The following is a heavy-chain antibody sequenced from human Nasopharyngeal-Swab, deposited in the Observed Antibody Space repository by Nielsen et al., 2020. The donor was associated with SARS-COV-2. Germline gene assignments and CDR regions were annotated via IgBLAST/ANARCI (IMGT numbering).Heavy chain of an antibody. D-gene: IGHD2-2*03. J-gene: IGHJ6*03. CDR2: ISGSGGIT. V-gene: IGHV3-23*01. Sequence: WIRQPPGKGLEWVSAISGSGGITYYADSVKGRFTISRDNSKNTLYLQMNSLRAEDTAVYYCAKGTKNGGWIGYYYYMDVWGKGTTVTVSS. CDR3: AKGTKNGGWIGYYYYMDV.